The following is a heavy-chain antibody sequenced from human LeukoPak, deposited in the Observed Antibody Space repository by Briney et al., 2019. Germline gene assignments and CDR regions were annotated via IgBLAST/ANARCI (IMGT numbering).Heavy chain of an antibody. CDR3: ARAPVLRFGKTNYYYYYMDV. J-gene: IGHJ6*03. D-gene: IGHD3-3*01. CDR1: GGTFSSYA. CDR2: IIPIFGTA. Sequence: SVKVSCKASGGTFSSYAISWVRQAPGQGLEWMGGIIPIFGTANYAQKFQGRVTITADKSTSTAYMELSSLRSEDTAVYYCARAPVLRFGKTNYYYYYMDVWGKGTTVTVSS. V-gene: IGHV1-69*06.